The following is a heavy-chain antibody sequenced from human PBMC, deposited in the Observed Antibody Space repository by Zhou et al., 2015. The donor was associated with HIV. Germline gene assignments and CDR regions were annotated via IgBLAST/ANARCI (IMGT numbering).Heavy chain of an antibody. Sequence: QVQLVQSGAEVKKPGASVKVSCKASGYTFTSYYMHWVRQAPGQGLEWMGIINPSGGSTSYAQKFQGRVTMTRDTSTSTVYMELSSLRSEDTAVYYCARTVTADDYYYYGMDVWGQGTTVTVSS. J-gene: IGHJ6*02. D-gene: IGHD4-17*01. CDR2: INPSGGST. CDR1: GYTFTSYY. CDR3: ARTVTADDYYYYGMDV. V-gene: IGHV1-46*01.